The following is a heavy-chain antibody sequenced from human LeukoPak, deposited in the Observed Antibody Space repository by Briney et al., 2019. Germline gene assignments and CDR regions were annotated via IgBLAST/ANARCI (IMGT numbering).Heavy chain of an antibody. J-gene: IGHJ6*03. CDR2: INHSGNT. CDR1: GASFSGYY. CDR3: ARVTSLLVRGVIQYYYYYYMDV. D-gene: IGHD3-10*01. V-gene: IGHV4-34*01. Sequence: PSETLSLTCAVYGASFSGYYWSWIRQPPGKGLEWIGEINHSGNTNYNPSLNSRVTILVDTSKNEFSLKLSSVTAANTAVYYCARVTSLLVRGVIQYYYYYYMDVWGKGTTVTISS.